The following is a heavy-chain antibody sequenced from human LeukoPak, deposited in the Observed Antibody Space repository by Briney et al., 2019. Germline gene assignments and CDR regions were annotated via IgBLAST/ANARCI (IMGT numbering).Heavy chain of an antibody. CDR1: GFTFSNYE. CDR2: ITSSGSTI. CDR3: ARLFDL. J-gene: IGHJ3*01. Sequence: PGGSLRLSCAASGFTFSNYEMIWVRQAPGKGLEWVSKITSSGSTICYADSVKGRFTISRDNAKNSLSLQMNSLRAEDTAVYYCARLFDLWGQGTMVTVSS. V-gene: IGHV3-48*03.